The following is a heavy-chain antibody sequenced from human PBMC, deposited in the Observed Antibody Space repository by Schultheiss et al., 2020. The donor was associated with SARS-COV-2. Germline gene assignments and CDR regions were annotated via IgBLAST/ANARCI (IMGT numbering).Heavy chain of an antibody. J-gene: IGHJ6*02. Sequence: GGSLRLSCAASGFTFSNAWMNWVRQAPGKGLEWVSAVSDSGGGTYYADSVKGRFTISRDNSNNTLYLEMNSLRAEDTAVYYCGGTTFYYCGVDVWGQGTTVTVSS. CDR2: VSDSGGGT. CDR1: GFTFSNAW. V-gene: IGHV3-23*01. D-gene: IGHD4-17*01. CDR3: GGTTFYYCGVDV.